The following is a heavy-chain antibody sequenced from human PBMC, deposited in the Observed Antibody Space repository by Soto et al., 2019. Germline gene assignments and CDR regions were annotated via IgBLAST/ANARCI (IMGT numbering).Heavy chain of an antibody. V-gene: IGHV1-69*13. CDR2: IIPIFGTA. D-gene: IGHD5-18*01. CDR3: ARATRITAMVSHLDY. Sequence: GASVKVSCKASGGTFSSYAISWVRQAPGQGLEWMVGIIPIFGTANYAQKFQGRVTITADESTSTAYMELSSLRSEDTAVYYCARATRITAMVSHLDYWGQGTLVTVSS. CDR1: GGTFSSYA. J-gene: IGHJ4*02.